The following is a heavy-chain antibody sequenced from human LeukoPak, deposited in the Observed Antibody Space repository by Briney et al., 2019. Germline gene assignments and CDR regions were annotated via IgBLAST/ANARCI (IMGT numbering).Heavy chain of an antibody. V-gene: IGHV4-34*01. J-gene: IGHJ6*03. Sequence: PSETLSLTCAVYGGSFSGYYWSWIRQPPGKGLEWIGEINHSGSTNYNPSLKSRVTISVDTSKNQFSLKLSSVTAADTAVYYCARPSIAAASPYYYYMDVWGKGTTVTVSS. CDR3: ARPSIAAASPYYYYMDV. CDR1: GGSFSGYY. CDR2: INHSGST. D-gene: IGHD6-13*01.